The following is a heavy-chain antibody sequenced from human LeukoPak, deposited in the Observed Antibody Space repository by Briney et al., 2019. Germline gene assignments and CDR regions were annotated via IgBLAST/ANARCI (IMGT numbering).Heavy chain of an antibody. Sequence: SETLSLTCTVSGGSISSGGYYWSWIRQPPGKGLEWIGYIYYSGSTNYNPSLKSRVTISVDTSKNQFSLKLSSVTAADTAVYYCAGSGSYSVIWGQGTLVTVSS. CDR2: IYYSGST. J-gene: IGHJ4*02. V-gene: IGHV4-61*08. D-gene: IGHD1-26*01. CDR1: GGSISSGGYY. CDR3: AGSGSYSVI.